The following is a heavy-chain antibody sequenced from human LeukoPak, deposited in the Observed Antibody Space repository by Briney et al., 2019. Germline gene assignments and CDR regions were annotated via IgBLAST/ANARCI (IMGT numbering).Heavy chain of an antibody. J-gene: IGHJ5*02. CDR2: ISDSGGHT. Sequence: PGGSLRLSCAASGFTFTSCGMTWVRQAPGKGLEWVSSISDSGGHTYYADSVKGRFTISRDNSKNTLYLQMNSLRAEDTAVYYCAKGREYYDSSGYPLNWFDPWGQGTLVTVSS. V-gene: IGHV3-23*01. CDR3: AKGREYYDSSGYPLNWFDP. D-gene: IGHD3-22*01. CDR1: GFTFTSCG.